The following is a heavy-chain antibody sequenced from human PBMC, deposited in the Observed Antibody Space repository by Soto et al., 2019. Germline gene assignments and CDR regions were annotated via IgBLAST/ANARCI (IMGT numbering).Heavy chain of an antibody. CDR2: IYYSGST. Sequence: QVQLQESGPGLVKPSETLSLTCTVSGGSVSSGSYYWSWIRQPPGKGLEWIGYIYYSGSTNYNPSLKSRVTISVDTSKNQFSLKLSSVTAADTAVYYCARDNSGYDYLGVPRLFDYWGQGTLVTVSS. J-gene: IGHJ4*02. V-gene: IGHV4-61*01. D-gene: IGHD5-12*01. CDR1: GGSVSSGSYY. CDR3: ARDNSGYDYLGVPRLFDY.